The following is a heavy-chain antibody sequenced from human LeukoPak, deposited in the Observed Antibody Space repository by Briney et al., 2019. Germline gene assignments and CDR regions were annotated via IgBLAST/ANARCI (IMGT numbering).Heavy chain of an antibody. V-gene: IGHV3-7*01. CDR2: IKQDGSEK. CDR1: GFTFSSYG. Sequence: GGTLRLSCAASGFTFSSYGMSWVRQAPGKGLEWVANIKQDGSEKYYVDSVKGRFTISRDNAKNSLYLQMNSLRAEDTAVYYCARGSSMIVVVATYYFDYWGQGTLVTVSS. D-gene: IGHD3-22*01. J-gene: IGHJ4*02. CDR3: ARGSSMIVVVATYYFDY.